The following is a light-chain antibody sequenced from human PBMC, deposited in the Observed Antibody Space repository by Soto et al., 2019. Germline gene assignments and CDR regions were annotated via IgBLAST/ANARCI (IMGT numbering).Light chain of an antibody. J-gene: IGLJ2*01. Sequence: QSALTQPPSASGSPGQSVTISCTGASSDVGGYNFVSWYQHHPGKAPRLMIYDVTQRPSGVPDRFSGSKSGNTASLTVSWLQVDDEAYYDCSSYAGSSIPVAFGGGTKVTVL. V-gene: IGLV2-8*01. CDR1: SSDVGGYNF. CDR2: DVT. CDR3: SSYAGSSIPVA.